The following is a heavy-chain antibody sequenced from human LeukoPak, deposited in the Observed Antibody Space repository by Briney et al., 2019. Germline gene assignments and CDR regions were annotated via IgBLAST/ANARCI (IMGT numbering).Heavy chain of an antibody. V-gene: IGHV1-69*04. CDR1: GGTFSSYA. CDR3: ARDTVEGDYDDY. Sequence: SVTVSCKASGGTFSSYAISWVRQAPGQGVEWMGRIIPILGIANYAQKFQGRVTITADKSTSTAYMELSSLRSEDTAVYYCARDTVEGDYDDYWGQGTLVTVSS. J-gene: IGHJ4*02. CDR2: IIPILGIA.